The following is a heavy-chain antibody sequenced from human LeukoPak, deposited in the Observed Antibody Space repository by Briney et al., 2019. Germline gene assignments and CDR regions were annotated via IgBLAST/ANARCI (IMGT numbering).Heavy chain of an antibody. J-gene: IGHJ4*02. Sequence: GASVTVSCKASGYTFTAYYMHWVRQAPGQGLEWMGWINPNSGGTNYVQKFQGRVTMTRDTSISTVYMELSRLTSDDTAVYYCARGPTLGNDFWGQGTLVTASS. CDR1: GYTFTAYY. V-gene: IGHV1-2*02. D-gene: IGHD2-15*01. CDR3: ARGPTLGNDF. CDR2: INPNSGGT.